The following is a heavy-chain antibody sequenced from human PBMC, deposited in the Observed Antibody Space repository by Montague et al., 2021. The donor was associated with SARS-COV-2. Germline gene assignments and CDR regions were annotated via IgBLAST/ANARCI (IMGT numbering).Heavy chain of an antibody. CDR2: IYSSGRT. CDR3: ARDFGESRDH. D-gene: IGHD3-10*01. V-gene: IGHV3-53*01. CDR1: GFTVSSNY. Sequence: SLRLSCAASGFTVSSNYMSWVRQAPGKGLEWVSLIYSSGRTSYADSVKGRFTMSRDNSKNTLYLQMNSLRAEDTAVYCCARDFGESRDHWGQGTWSPSPQ. J-gene: IGHJ4*02.